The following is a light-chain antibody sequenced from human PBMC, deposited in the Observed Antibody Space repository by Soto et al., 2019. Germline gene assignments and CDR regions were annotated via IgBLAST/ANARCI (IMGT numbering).Light chain of an antibody. Sequence: DLQLTQSPASLSASVGDRVTITCRATQDIRSYLNWHQQKPGQAPRLLIFSASNLQSGVPSRFRGRGSGTDFSLTITNLEPDDLATYYCQQTYITISFGGGTKVEI. CDR1: QDIRSY. CDR3: QQTYITIS. J-gene: IGKJ4*01. CDR2: SAS. V-gene: IGKV1-39*01.